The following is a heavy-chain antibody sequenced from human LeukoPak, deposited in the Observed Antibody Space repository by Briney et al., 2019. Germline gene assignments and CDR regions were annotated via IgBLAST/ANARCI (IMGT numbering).Heavy chain of an antibody. D-gene: IGHD6-6*01. CDR1: GFTFSSYW. CDR2: IRSDGSAS. V-gene: IGHV3-74*01. CDR3: ATSRSFDY. Sequence: GGSLRLSCAASGFTFSSYWMHWVRQAPGKGLVWVSGIRSDGSASNYADSVKGRFTISRDNAKNMLYLQMNSLRAEDTAVCYCATSRSFDYWGQGTLVTVSS. J-gene: IGHJ4*02.